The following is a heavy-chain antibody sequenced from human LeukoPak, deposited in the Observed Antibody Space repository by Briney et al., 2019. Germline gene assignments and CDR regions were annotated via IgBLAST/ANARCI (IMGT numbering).Heavy chain of an antibody. CDR1: GFTFDDYG. CDR2: INWNGDST. D-gene: IGHD3-22*01. Sequence: GSLRLSCAASGFTFDDYGMSWVRQGPGKGLEWDSGINWNGDSTGYADSVKGRFTISRDNAKNSLYLQMNSLRAEDTALYYCARGWDTSGYYYANAYWGQGTLVTVSS. J-gene: IGHJ4*02. CDR3: ARGWDTSGYYYANAY. V-gene: IGHV3-20*04.